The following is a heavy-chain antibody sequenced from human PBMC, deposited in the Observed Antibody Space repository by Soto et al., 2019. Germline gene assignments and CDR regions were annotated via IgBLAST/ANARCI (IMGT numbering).Heavy chain of an antibody. V-gene: IGHV3-30*03. CDR2: ISYEGSIQ. Sequence: QVQLVESGGGVVQPGRSLRLSCEVSGFTFSTYGMHWVRQAPGKGLEWVAVISYEGSIQFYADSVKDRFTISRDNSKYTVYLQMNSLRPEDTAVYYCALTTVTFGGVIVPIDYWGQGPLVSVSS. D-gene: IGHD3-16*02. CDR1: GFTFSTYG. CDR3: ALTTVTFGGVIVPIDY. J-gene: IGHJ4*02.